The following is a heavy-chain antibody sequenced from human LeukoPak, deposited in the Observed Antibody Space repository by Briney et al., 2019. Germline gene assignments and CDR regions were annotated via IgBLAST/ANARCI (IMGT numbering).Heavy chain of an antibody. Sequence: ASVKVSCKASGYTFTSYGISWVRQAPGQGLEWMGWISAYNGNTNYARKLQGRVTMTTDTSTSTAYMELRSLRSDDTAVYYCARDQIPRSSSPRGAFDIWGQGTMVTVSS. D-gene: IGHD6-6*01. CDR1: GYTFTSYG. V-gene: IGHV1-18*01. CDR3: ARDQIPRSSSPRGAFDI. CDR2: ISAYNGNT. J-gene: IGHJ3*02.